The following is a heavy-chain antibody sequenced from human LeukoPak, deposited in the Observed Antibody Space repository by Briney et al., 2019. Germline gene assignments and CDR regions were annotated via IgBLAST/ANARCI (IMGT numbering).Heavy chain of an antibody. CDR1: GFTFSSYS. J-gene: IGHJ4*02. Sequence: GASLRLSCAASGFTFSSYSMNWVRQAPGKGLEWVSSISSGSSYIYYADSVKGRFTISRDNTKNSLYLQMNSLRAEDTAVYYCARDLGYDFSDYWGQGTLVTVSS. CDR2: ISSGSSYI. V-gene: IGHV3-21*01. CDR3: ARDLGYDFSDY. D-gene: IGHD3-3*01.